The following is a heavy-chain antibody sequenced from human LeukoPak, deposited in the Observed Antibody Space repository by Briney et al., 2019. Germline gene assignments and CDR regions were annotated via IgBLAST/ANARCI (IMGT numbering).Heavy chain of an antibody. CDR1: GFTFSSYA. Sequence: GSLRLSCAASGFTFSSYAMSWVRQPPGKGLEWIGEINHSGSTNYSPSLKSRVTISVDTSKNQFSLKLSSVTAADTAVYYCARGGYDPPSDYWGQGTLVTVSS. D-gene: IGHD3-3*01. CDR2: INHSGST. J-gene: IGHJ4*02. CDR3: ARGGYDPPSDY. V-gene: IGHV4-34*01.